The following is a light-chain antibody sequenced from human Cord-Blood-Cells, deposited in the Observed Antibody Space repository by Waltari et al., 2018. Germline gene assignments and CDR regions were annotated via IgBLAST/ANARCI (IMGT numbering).Light chain of an antibody. CDR2: DVS. Sequence: QSALTQPASVSGSPGQSITISCTGTSSDVGGSNYVSWYQQHPGKAPKLMIYDVSNRPSGVSKRCSGSKSGNTASLTISGLQAEDEADYYCSSYTSSSTLYVVGTGTKVTVL. V-gene: IGLV2-14*01. J-gene: IGLJ1*01. CDR1: SSDVGGSNY. CDR3: SSYTSSSTLYV.